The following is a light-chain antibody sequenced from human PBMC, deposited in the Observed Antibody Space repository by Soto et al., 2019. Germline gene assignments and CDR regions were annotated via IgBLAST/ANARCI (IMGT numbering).Light chain of an antibody. CDR3: QQYNTFST. Sequence: DIQMTQSPSTLSASLGDSVTITCRASQSITNFLAWYQQKPGKAPNLMIXDASSLLSGVPSRFSGSGSGTEFTLTISSLQTDDFSTYYCQQYNTFSTFGQGTKVDIK. CDR1: QSITNF. CDR2: DAS. V-gene: IGKV1-5*01. J-gene: IGKJ1*01.